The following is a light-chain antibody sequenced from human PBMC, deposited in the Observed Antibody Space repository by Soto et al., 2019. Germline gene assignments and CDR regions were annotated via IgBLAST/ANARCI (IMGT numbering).Light chain of an antibody. J-gene: IGLJ3*02. CDR3: SSYASVGTVV. V-gene: IGLV2-14*01. Sequence: QSALTQPASVSGSPGQPITISCTGTSSDVGAYNYVSWYQLHPGKAPKLMIYEVNNRPSGVSHRFSGSKSGNTASLTFSGLLPEDDAAYYCSSYASVGTVVFGGGTKLTVL. CDR2: EVN. CDR1: SSDVGAYNY.